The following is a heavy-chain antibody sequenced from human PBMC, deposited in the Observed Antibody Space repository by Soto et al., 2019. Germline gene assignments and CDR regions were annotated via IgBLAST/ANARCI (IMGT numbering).Heavy chain of an antibody. CDR1: GGSFSGYY. D-gene: IGHD1-26*01. V-gene: IGHV4-34*01. J-gene: IGHJ5*01. CDR3: ARILPYFFFVMRLSGRATLFTDS. CDR2: INHSGST. Sequence: SETLSLTCAVYGGSFSGYYWSWIRQPPGKGLEWIGEINHSGSTNYNPSLKRRGTISVDTSKNQFSLKLSSVTAADTAVYYCARILPYFFFVMRLSGRATLFTDSSG.